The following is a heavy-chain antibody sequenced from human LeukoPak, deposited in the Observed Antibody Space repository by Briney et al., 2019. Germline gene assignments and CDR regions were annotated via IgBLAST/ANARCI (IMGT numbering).Heavy chain of an antibody. CDR1: GFTFSNYY. D-gene: IGHD6-13*01. CDR3: ARVVYSSLMDV. Sequence: GGSLRPSRVASGFTFSNYYMSWGRQAPGKGLEGVAYTTSSDSRIHYADSVRGRFTISRDNAKSSLYLQMNNLRADDTAVYYCARVVYSSLMDVWGQGTTVTVSS. V-gene: IGHV3-11*01. CDR2: TTSSDSRI. J-gene: IGHJ6*02.